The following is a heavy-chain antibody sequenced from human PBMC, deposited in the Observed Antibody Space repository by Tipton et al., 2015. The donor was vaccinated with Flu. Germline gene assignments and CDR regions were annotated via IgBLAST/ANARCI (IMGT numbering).Heavy chain of an antibody. CDR1: GFTFSRYA. CDR3: AKVIPELVAGLDY. J-gene: IGHJ4*02. V-gene: IGHV3-23*01. Sequence: SLRLSCEASGFTFSRYAMSWVRQAPGKGLEWVSGISGGGAITYFADSVKGRFTISRDNSKNTLVLQMNSLRAEDTAVYYCAKVIPELVAGLDYWGQGTLVTVSS. D-gene: IGHD6-19*01. CDR2: ISGGGAIT.